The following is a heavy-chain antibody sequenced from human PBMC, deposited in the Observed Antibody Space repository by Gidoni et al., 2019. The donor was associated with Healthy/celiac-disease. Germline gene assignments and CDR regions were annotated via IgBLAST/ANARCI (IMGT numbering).Heavy chain of an antibody. CDR3: ARDETEELRFLEWLRTFDI. CDR2: ISSSSSYI. J-gene: IGHJ3*02. V-gene: IGHV3-21*01. D-gene: IGHD3-3*01. Sequence: EVQLVESGGGLVKPGGSLRLSCAASGFTFSSYSMNWVRQAPGKGLEWVSSISSSSSYIYYADSVKGRFTISRDNAKNSLYLQMNSLRAEDTAVYYCARDETEELRFLEWLRTFDIWGQGTMVTVSS. CDR1: GFTFSSYS.